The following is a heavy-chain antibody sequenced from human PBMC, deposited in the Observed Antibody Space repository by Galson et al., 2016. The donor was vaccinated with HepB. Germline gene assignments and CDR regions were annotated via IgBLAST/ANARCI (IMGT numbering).Heavy chain of an antibody. Sequence: SVKVSCKASGYTLTSYYMNWVRQAPGQGLEWMGMINPTGGSTTYAQKFKGRVTMTRDTSTSTVYMELSSLRTEDTAVYYCARGGGKTSTMDVWGQGTTVTVSS. D-gene: IGHD3-16*01. CDR3: ARGGGKTSTMDV. CDR2: INPTGGST. J-gene: IGHJ6*02. CDR1: GYTLTSYY. V-gene: IGHV1-46*01.